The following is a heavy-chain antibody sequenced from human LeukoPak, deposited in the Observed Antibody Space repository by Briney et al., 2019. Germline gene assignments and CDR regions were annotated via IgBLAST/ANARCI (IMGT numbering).Heavy chain of an antibody. D-gene: IGHD3-16*01. Sequence: GGSLRLSCVASGFTFSGYWMHWVRQAPGKGLVWVSRINTDGSRTSYADSVKGRFTISRDNAKNTVYLQMNSLRAEDTALYYCARVPQGEYNWLDPWGQGTLVTVSS. J-gene: IGHJ5*02. CDR2: INTDGSRT. CDR3: ARVPQGEYNWLDP. V-gene: IGHV3-74*01. CDR1: GFTFSGYW.